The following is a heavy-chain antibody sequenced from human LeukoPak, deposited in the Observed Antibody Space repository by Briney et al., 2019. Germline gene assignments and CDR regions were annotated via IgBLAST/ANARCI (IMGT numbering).Heavy chain of an antibody. V-gene: IGHV3-23*01. CDR1: GFTFSSYV. J-gene: IGHJ4*02. D-gene: IGHD2-15*01. CDR2: VSGSGDNT. Sequence: GGSLRLSCAVSGFTFSSYVMSWVRQAPGKGLEWVSGVSGSGDNTYYADSVKGRFTISRDNSKNTLYLQMNSLRAEDTAVYYCAKGPTKELLLVYFDYWGQGTLVTVSS. CDR3: AKGPTKELLLVYFDY.